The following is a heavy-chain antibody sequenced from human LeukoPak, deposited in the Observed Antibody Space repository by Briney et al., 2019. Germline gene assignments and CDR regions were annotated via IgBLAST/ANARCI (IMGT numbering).Heavy chain of an antibody. CDR1: GFTFSSYA. CDR3: ARDGREIVVVPAAPLEY. CDR2: ISSSSSYI. Sequence: GGSLRLSCVASGFTFSSYAMSWVRQAPGKGLEWVSSISSSSSYIYYADSVKGRFTISRDNAKNSLYLQMNSLRAEDTAVYYCARDGREIVVVPAAPLEYWGQGTLVTVSS. V-gene: IGHV3-21*01. J-gene: IGHJ4*02. D-gene: IGHD2-2*01.